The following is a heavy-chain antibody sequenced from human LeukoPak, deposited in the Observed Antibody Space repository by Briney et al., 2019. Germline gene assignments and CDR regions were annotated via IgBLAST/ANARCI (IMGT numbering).Heavy chain of an antibody. CDR2: IAGSSGYI. V-gene: IGHV3-21*01. CDR1: GFTFSSYT. D-gene: IGHD6-25*01. CDR3: ARDRDRAADYYFDY. Sequence: GGSLRLSCAASGFTFSSYTMNWVRQAPGKGLEWVSSIAGSSGYISYADSVKGRFTISRDNAKKSLYLQMTSLTAEDTAVYYCARDRDRAADYYFDYWGQGTLVTVSS. J-gene: IGHJ4*02.